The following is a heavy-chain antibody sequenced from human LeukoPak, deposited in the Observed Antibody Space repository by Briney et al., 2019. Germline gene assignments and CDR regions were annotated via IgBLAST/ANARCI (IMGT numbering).Heavy chain of an antibody. CDR1: GFTFSSYS. D-gene: IGHD3-22*01. J-gene: IGHJ6*02. CDR3: ARDLTYYYDSSGYYSPGYYYYYGMDV. CDR2: ISSSSSTI. V-gene: IGHV3-48*04. Sequence: GGSLRLSCAASGFTFSSYSMNWVRQAPGKGLEWVSYISSSSSTIYYADSVKGRFTISRDNAKNSLYLQMNSLRAEDTAVYYCARDLTYYYDSSGYYSPGYYYYYGMDVWGQGTTVTVSS.